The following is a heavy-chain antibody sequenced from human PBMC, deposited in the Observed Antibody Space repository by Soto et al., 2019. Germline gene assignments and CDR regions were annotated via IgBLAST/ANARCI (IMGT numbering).Heavy chain of an antibody. V-gene: IGHV3-72*01. CDR2: SRNKDNSDTT. Sequence: PGGSLRLSCTASGFTFSDYYMDWVRQAPGKGLEWVGRSRNKDNSDTTEYAASVKGRFTISRDDSKNSLYLQMNSLRAEDTALYYCARVPYYYGSGSYYTPRVGNYYYYGMDVWGQGTTVTVSS. CDR1: GFTFSDYY. D-gene: IGHD3-10*01. CDR3: ARVPYYYGSGSYYTPRVGNYYYYGMDV. J-gene: IGHJ6*02.